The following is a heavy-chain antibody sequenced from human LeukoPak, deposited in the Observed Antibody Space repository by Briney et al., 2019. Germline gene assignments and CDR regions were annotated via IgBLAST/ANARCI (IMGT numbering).Heavy chain of an antibody. CDR1: GFTFSDYA. D-gene: IGHD1-26*01. Sequence: GGSLRLSCTASGFTFSDYAMTWVRQAPGKGLEWVATIKEDGSEGYYVDSVKGRFTISRDNAKNSLYLQMNSLRAEDTAVYYCARVGDEVAEDDYWGQGTLVTVSS. CDR2: IKEDGSEG. CDR3: ARVGDEVAEDDY. J-gene: IGHJ4*02. V-gene: IGHV3-7*02.